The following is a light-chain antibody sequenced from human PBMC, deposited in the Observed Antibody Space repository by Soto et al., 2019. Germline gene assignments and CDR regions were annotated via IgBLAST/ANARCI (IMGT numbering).Light chain of an antibody. J-gene: IGLJ1*01. CDR1: SSNIGSNT. CDR3: ASWDDSLSGLDV. Sequence: QSVLTQPPSASGTPGQRVTISCSGSSSNIGSNTVNWYQQLPGTAPKLLIYSNNLRPSGVPDRFSGSKSDASASLAISGLQSVDEADYYGASWDDSLSGLDVFGTGTKVTVL. CDR2: SNN. V-gene: IGLV1-44*01.